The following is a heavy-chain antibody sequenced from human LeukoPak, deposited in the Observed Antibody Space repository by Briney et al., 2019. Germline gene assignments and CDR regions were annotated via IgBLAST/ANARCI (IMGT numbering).Heavy chain of an antibody. CDR1: GGSISNYF. D-gene: IGHD1-26*01. CDR2: IYYTGIT. V-gene: IGHV4-59*08. CDR3: ARHANGGSFPLDI. J-gene: IGHJ4*02. Sequence: PSETLSLTCTVSGGSISNYFWSWIRQSPGKGLEWIGHIYYTGITTYNPSLRSRLTISPDRSKNQFSLRLNSVTVTDTAIYYCARHANGGSFPLDIWGQGTLVTVSS.